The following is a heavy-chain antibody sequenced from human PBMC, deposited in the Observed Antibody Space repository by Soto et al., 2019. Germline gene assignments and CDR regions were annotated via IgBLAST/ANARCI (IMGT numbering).Heavy chain of an antibody. CDR3: ARDLKRGQLGYYYYGMDV. Sequence: PGGSLRLSCAASGFTVSSNYMSWVRQAPGKGLEWVSVIYSGGSTYYADSVKGRFAISRDNSKNTLYLQMNSLRAEDTAVYYCARDLKRGQLGYYYYGMDVWGQGTTVTVSS. J-gene: IGHJ6*02. CDR1: GFTVSSNY. CDR2: IYSGGST. V-gene: IGHV3-53*01. D-gene: IGHD6-13*01.